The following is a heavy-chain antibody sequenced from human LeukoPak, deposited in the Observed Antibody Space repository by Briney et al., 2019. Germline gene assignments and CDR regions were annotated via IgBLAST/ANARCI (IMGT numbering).Heavy chain of an antibody. CDR1: GFSFSDFG. D-gene: IGHD4-23*01. J-gene: IGHJ4*02. CDR2: IFGSRDSI. Sequence: GGSLRLSCAASGFSFSDFGMGWVRQAPGKRLEWVSTIFGSRDSISYANSVKGRFTISRDNAENSLYLQMDSLRVEDTAVYYCARGRPHGNDYWGQGTLVTVSS. V-gene: IGHV3-21*06. CDR3: ARGRPHGNDY.